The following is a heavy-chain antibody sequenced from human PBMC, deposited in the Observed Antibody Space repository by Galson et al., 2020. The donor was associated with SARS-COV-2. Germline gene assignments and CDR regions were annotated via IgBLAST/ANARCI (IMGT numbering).Heavy chain of an antibody. CDR1: GITVSSNY. CDR2: IYSGGST. D-gene: IGHD1-7*01. Sequence: GESLQISCAASGITVSSNYMSWVRQAPGKGLEWVSGIYSGGSTYYADSVKGRFTISRDNSKNTLYLQMNSLRAEDKAVYYCARDPPPPRSITGTSRWGQGTLVTVSS. V-gene: IGHV3-66*01. J-gene: IGHJ4*02. CDR3: ARDPPPPRSITGTSR.